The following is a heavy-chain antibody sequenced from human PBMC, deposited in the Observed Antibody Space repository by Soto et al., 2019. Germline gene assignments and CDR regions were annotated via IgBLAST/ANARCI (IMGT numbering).Heavy chain of an antibody. CDR3: VHYYDSSGYYPDDAFDI. CDR1: GFTFSSYS. CDR2: ISSSSSYI. V-gene: IGHV3-21*01. Sequence: PGWSLRLSCAASGFTFSSYSMNWVRQAPGKGLEWVSSISSSSSYIYYADSVKGRFTISRDNAKNSLYLQMNSLRAEDTAVYYCVHYYDSSGYYPDDAFDIWGQGTRVTVSS. J-gene: IGHJ3*02. D-gene: IGHD3-22*01.